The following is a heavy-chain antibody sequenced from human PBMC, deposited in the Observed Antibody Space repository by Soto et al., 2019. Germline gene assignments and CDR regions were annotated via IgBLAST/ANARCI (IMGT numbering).Heavy chain of an antibody. V-gene: IGHV2-70*01. CDR1: GFSLSTSGMC. D-gene: IGHD6-13*01. J-gene: IGHJ4*02. CDR3: ARVVSGIAAQYYFDY. Sequence: ESGPTLVNPTQTLTLTCTFSGFSLSTSGMCVSWIRQPPGKALEWLALIDWDDDKYYSTSLKTRLTISKDTSKNQVVLTMTNMDPVDTATYYCARVVSGIAAQYYFDYWGQGTLVTVSS. CDR2: IDWDDDK.